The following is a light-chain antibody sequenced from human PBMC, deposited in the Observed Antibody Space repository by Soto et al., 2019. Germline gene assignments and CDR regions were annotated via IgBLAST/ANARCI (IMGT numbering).Light chain of an antibody. CDR3: LQDHGFPLT. J-gene: IGKJ4*01. Sequence: AIQMTQSPSSLSASVGDRVTITCRATKDIREDLGWYQQKPGKAPKLLIYAASSLQSEVPSRFSGSGSGTDFTLTISSLQTEDFATYFCLQDHGFPLTFGGGTKVEIK. CDR2: AAS. CDR1: KDIRED. V-gene: IGKV1-6*01.